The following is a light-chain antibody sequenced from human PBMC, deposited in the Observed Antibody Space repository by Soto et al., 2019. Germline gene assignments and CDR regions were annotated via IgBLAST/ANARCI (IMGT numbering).Light chain of an antibody. V-gene: IGKV1-39*01. CDR2: AAS. CDR1: QSISSY. Sequence: DIQMTQSPSSLSASVGDRVNITCRASQSISSYLNWYQQKPGKVPKLLIYAASSLQSGVPSRFSGSGPGTDFTLTISSLQPEDFATYYCQQSYSTPLFTFGPGTKVDIK. CDR3: QQSYSTPLFT. J-gene: IGKJ3*01.